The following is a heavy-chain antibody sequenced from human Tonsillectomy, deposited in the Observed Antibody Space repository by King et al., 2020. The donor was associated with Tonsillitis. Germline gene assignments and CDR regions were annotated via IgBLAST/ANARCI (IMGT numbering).Heavy chain of an antibody. Sequence: VQLQQWGAGLLKPSETLSLTCAVYGGSFSGYYWSWIRQPPGKGLEWIGEINHSGSTNYNPSLKSRVTISVDTSKNQFSLKLSSVTAADTAAYYCARGRYASIAARGNWFDPWGQGTLVTVSS. V-gene: IGHV4-34*01. CDR2: INHSGST. CDR3: ARGRYASIAARGNWFDP. J-gene: IGHJ5*02. D-gene: IGHD6-6*01. CDR1: GGSFSGYY.